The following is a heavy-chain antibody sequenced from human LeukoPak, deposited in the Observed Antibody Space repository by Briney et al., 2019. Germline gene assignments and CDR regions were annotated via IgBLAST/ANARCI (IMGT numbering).Heavy chain of an antibody. Sequence: ASVKLCCKASGSTFTSYDINWVRLPPGQGLEWMGWMNTNSGSTGYDQKFQGRVNITRNTSISKAYMQLSSLRSEDRAVDTWVSDSSNIDDCYYYYGMDVWGQGTTVTVSS. CDR2: MNTNSGST. D-gene: IGHD3-22*01. CDR1: GSTFTSYD. CDR3: VSDSSNIDDCYYYYGMDV. J-gene: IGHJ6*02. V-gene: IGHV1-8*01.